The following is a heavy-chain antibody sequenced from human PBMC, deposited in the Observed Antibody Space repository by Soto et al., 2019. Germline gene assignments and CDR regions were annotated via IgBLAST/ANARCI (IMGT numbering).Heavy chain of an antibody. D-gene: IGHD5-18*01. Sequence: SETLSLTCAVYGGSFSGYYWSWIRQPPGKGLEWIGEINHSGSTNYNPSLKSRVTISVDTSKNQFSLKLSSVTAADTAVYYCARGVPYSYGYVSWFDPWGQGTRVTVS. CDR3: ARGVPYSYGYVSWFDP. J-gene: IGHJ5*02. CDR1: GGSFSGYY. CDR2: INHSGST. V-gene: IGHV4-34*01.